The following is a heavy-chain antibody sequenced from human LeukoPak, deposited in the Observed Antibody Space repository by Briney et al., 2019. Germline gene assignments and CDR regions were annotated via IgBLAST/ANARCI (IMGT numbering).Heavy chain of an antibody. Sequence: PGGSLRHSCAASGFTFSSYAMHWVRQAPGKGLEWVAVISYDGSNKYYADSVKGRFTISRDNSKNTPYLQMNSLRAEDTAVYYCAGQWLPSKVSYYFDFWGQGTLVTVSS. CDR1: GFTFSSYA. CDR2: ISYDGSNK. V-gene: IGHV3-30*03. CDR3: AGQWLPSKVSYYFDF. D-gene: IGHD6-19*01. J-gene: IGHJ4*02.